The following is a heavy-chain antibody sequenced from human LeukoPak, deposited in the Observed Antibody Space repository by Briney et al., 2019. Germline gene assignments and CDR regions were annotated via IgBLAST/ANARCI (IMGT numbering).Heavy chain of an antibody. CDR1: GFTFDDYA. V-gene: IGHV3-43*02. D-gene: IGHD5-18*01. CDR3: AKDIVPEPIIGCSYGMNY. J-gene: IGHJ4*02. CDR2: ISGDGGST. Sequence: PGGSLRLSCAASGFTFDDYAMHWVRQAPGKGLEWVSLISGDGGSTYYADSVKGRFTISRDNSKNSLYLQMNSLRTEDTALYYCAKDIVPEPIIGCSYGMNYWGQGTLVTVSS.